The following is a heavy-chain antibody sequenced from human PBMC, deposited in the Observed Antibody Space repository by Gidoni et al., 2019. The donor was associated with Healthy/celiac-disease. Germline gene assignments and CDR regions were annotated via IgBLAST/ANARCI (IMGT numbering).Heavy chain of an antibody. CDR2: IWYDGSNK. CDR1: GFTFSSYG. CDR3: ARDLGRDGYNFTPWG. Sequence: VQLVEYGGGVVQPGRSLRLSCAASGFTFSSYGRHWVRQAPGKGVEWVAVIWYDGSNKYYADAVKGRFTISRDNSKNTRYLQMNSLRAEDTAVYYCARDLGRDGYNFTPWGWGQGTLVTVSS. V-gene: IGHV3-33*01. J-gene: IGHJ4*02. D-gene: IGHD5-12*01.